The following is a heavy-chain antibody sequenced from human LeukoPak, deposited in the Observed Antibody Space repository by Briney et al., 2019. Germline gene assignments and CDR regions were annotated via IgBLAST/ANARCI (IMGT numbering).Heavy chain of an antibody. Sequence: GGSLRLSCAASGFTFGSNGMNWVRQAPGKGLEWISYISSSGTTIYYADSLRGRFTISRDNAKNSLYLQMNSLRAEDTAVYYCARHSTISGSIDFWGQGTLVTVSS. CDR2: ISSSGTTI. D-gene: IGHD3-3*01. CDR3: ARHSTISGSIDF. J-gene: IGHJ4*02. V-gene: IGHV3-48*04. CDR1: GFTFGSNG.